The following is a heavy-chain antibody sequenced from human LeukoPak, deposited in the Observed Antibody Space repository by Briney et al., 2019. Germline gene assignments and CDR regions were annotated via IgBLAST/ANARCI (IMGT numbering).Heavy chain of an antibody. V-gene: IGHV1-69*13. D-gene: IGHD2-2*01. CDR1: GGTFSSYA. CDR2: IIPIFGTA. Sequence: SVKVSCKASGGTFSSYAISWVRQAPGQGLEWMGGIIPIFGTANYAQKFQGRVTITADESTSTAYMELSSLRSEDTAVYYCAKTLGYCSSTSCSSLNWFDPWGQGTLVTVSS. CDR3: AKTLGYCSSTSCSSLNWFDP. J-gene: IGHJ5*02.